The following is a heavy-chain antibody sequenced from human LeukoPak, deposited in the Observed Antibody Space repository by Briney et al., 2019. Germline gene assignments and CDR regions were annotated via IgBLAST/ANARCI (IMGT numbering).Heavy chain of an antibody. V-gene: IGHV4-39*06. D-gene: IGHD6-19*01. CDR1: GDSISSGSYY. CDR2: IYYSGST. Sequence: SETLSLTCTVSGDSISSGSYYWGWIRQPPGKGLEWIGSIYYSGSTYYNPSLKSRVTISVDTSKNQFPLKLSSVTAADTAVYYCASGYSSGWYESWRHAFDIWGQGTMVTVSS. J-gene: IGHJ3*02. CDR3: ASGYSSGWYESWRHAFDI.